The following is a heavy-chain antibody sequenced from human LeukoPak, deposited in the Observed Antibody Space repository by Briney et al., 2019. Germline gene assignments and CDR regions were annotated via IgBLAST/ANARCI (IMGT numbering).Heavy chain of an antibody. V-gene: IGHV4-30-4*08. D-gene: IGHD4-17*01. Sequence: SQTLSLTCTVSGGSISSGGYYWSWIRQHPGKGLEWIGYIYYSGSTYYNPSLKSRVTISVDTSKNQFSLKLSSVTAADTAVYYCARGVTTVTTANWFDPWGQGTLVTVSS. J-gene: IGHJ5*02. CDR3: ARGVTTVTTANWFDP. CDR2: IYYSGST. CDR1: GGSISSGGYY.